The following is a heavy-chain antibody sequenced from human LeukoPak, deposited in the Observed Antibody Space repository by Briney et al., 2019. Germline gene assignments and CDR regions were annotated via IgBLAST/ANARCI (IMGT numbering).Heavy chain of an antibody. CDR3: ARRAPGYGSGWLDS. Sequence: GGSLRLSCVASGFTFNNYAMHWVRQAPGKGLEYVSAISSNGDRTFYANSVEGRFTISRDNSKNTLYLQMGSLRTEDMAVYYCARRAPGYGSGWLDSWGQGTLVTVSS. CDR2: ISSNGDRT. D-gene: IGHD6-19*01. J-gene: IGHJ5*01. V-gene: IGHV3-64*01. CDR1: GFTFNNYA.